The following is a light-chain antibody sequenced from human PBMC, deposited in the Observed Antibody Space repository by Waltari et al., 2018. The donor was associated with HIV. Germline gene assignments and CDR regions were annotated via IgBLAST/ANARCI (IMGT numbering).Light chain of an antibody. CDR2: AAS. Sequence: DIQMTQSPSSLSTSVGDRVTITCRASQSISTYLNWYQQKPGKAPKLLIYAASRLPSGVPSRFSGSGSGTDFTLTISSLQPEDFATYFCQHSYKTPRTFGGGTKVEIK. V-gene: IGKV1-39*01. CDR1: QSISTY. CDR3: QHSYKTPRT. J-gene: IGKJ4*01.